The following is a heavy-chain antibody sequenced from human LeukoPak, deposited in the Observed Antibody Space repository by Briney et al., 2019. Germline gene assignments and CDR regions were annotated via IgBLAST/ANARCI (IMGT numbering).Heavy chain of an antibody. CDR1: GYTFMGHF. D-gene: IGHD3-10*01. CDR3: AREHVGFDY. CDR2: INPSNGGT. Sequence: ASVKGSCKASGYTFMGHFMHWVRQAPGQGLEWMGFINPSNGGTIYAQKFQGRVTITRDTSIDTVYMDLSSLTSDDTSIYYCAREHVGFDYWGQGALVTVSS. V-gene: IGHV1-2*02. J-gene: IGHJ4*02.